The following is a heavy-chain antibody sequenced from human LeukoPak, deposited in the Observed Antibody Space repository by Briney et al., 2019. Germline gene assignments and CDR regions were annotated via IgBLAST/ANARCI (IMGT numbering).Heavy chain of an antibody. D-gene: IGHD2-2*02. Sequence: GASLQISCQGSGSRFTSYWIGWVRPLPGKGLDWMGIIYPGDSDTRYSPSFQGQVTISADKSIDTAYLQWSSLKASDTAMYYCARHASNTYAPFDYWGQGALVTVSS. CDR2: IYPGDSDT. CDR3: ARHASNTYAPFDY. V-gene: IGHV5-51*01. CDR1: GSRFTSYW. J-gene: IGHJ4*02.